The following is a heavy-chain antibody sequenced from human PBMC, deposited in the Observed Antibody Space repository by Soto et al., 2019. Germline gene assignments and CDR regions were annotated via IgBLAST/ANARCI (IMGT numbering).Heavy chain of an antibody. D-gene: IGHD6-19*01. CDR1: GGSFSGYY. Sequence: PSETLSLTCAVYGGSFSGYYWSWIRQHPGKGLEWIGYIYYSGSTYYNPSLKSRVTISVDTSKNQFSLKLSSVTAADTAVYYCATMRQRLVLRPEDWGQGTLVTVSS. CDR2: IYYSGST. CDR3: ATMRQRLVLRPED. J-gene: IGHJ4*01. V-gene: IGHV4-31*11.